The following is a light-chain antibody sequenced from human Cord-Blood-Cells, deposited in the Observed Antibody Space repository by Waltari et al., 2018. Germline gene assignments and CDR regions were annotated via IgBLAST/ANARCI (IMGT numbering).Light chain of an antibody. CDR3: KQYNSYWT. CDR2: DAS. V-gene: IGKV1-5*01. J-gene: IGKJ1*01. CDR1: PSISSW. Sequence: DIQMTQAPSTLSASVGDRVPITCRASPSISSWLAWYQQKPGKAPKLLIYDASSLESGVPSRFSGSGSGTEFTLTISSLQPDDFATYYCKQYNSYWTFGQGTKVEIK.